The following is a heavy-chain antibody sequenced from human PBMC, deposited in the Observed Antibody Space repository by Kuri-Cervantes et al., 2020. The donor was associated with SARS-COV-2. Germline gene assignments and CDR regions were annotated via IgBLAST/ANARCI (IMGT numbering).Heavy chain of an antibody. D-gene: IGHD2-8*01. Sequence: GESLKISCAASGFTFSSYGMHWVRQAPGKGLEWVAFIRYDGSNKYYADSVKGRFTISRDNAKNSLYLQLNSLRAEDTAVYYCASLCTDGVCYHDYWGQGTLVTVSS. CDR2: IRYDGSNK. CDR1: GFTFSSYG. CDR3: ASLCTDGVCYHDY. J-gene: IGHJ4*02. V-gene: IGHV3-30*02.